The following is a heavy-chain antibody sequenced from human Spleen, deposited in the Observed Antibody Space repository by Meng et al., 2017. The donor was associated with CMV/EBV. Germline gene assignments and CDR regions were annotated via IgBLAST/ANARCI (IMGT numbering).Heavy chain of an antibody. CDR2: ISWNSGSI. CDR1: GFTFDDYA. CDR3: AKGYSSNWYSARFDY. V-gene: IGHV3-9*03. J-gene: IGHJ4*02. D-gene: IGHD6-13*01. Sequence: GESLKISCAASGFTFDDYAMHWVRQAPGKGLEWGSGISWNSGSIGYADSVKGRFTISRDNAKNSLYLQMNSLRAEDMALYYCAKGYSSNWYSARFDYWGQGTLVTVSS.